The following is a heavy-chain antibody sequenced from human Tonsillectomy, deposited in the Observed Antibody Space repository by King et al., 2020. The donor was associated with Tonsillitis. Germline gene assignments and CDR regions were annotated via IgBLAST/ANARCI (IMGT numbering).Heavy chain of an antibody. Sequence: EVQLVESGGGLVQRGGSLRLSCSASGFTFSSHSMHWVRQAPGKGLEYLSAISSYGGSTYYADSVKGRFTISRDNSKNTLYLQMTSLRAEDTAVYYCVKGGEEYYYYDSSCPFDYWGQGTLVTVSS. CDR3: VKGGEEYYYYDSSCPFDY. CDR2: ISSYGGST. J-gene: IGHJ4*02. CDR1: GFTFSSHS. D-gene: IGHD3-22*01. V-gene: IGHV3-64D*06.